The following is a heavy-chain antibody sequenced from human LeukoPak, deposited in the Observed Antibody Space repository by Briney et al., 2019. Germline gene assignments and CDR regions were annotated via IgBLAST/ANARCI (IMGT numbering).Heavy chain of an antibody. V-gene: IGHV1-18*01. CDR3: ARWSTLSSGWYVDYYYFDY. D-gene: IGHD6-19*01. CDR2: ISAYNGNT. CDR1: GYTFTSYG. Sequence: EASVKVSCKASGYTFTSYGISWVRQAPGQGLEWMGWISAYNGNTNYAQKLQGRVTMTTDTSTSTAYMELRSLRSDDTAVYYCARWSTLSSGWYVDYYYFDYWGQGTLVTVSS. J-gene: IGHJ4*02.